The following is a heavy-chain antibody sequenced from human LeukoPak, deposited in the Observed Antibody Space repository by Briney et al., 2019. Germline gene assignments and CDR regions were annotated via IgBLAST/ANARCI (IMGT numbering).Heavy chain of an antibody. D-gene: IGHD3-10*01. CDR2: ISSSSSYI. J-gene: IGHJ4*02. CDR1: GFTFSSYN. Sequence: GGSLRLSCAASGFTFSSYNMNWVRQAPGKGLEWVSSISSSSSYIYYADSVKGRFTISRDNARNSLYLQMNSPRAEDTAVYYCARVRLLWFGELSRYFDYWGQGTLVTVSS. CDR3: ARVRLLWFGELSRYFDY. V-gene: IGHV3-21*01.